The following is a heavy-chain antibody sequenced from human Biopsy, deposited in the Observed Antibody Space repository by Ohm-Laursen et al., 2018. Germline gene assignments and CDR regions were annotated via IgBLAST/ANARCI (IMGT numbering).Heavy chain of an antibody. J-gene: IGHJ3*01. V-gene: IGHV4-59*12. Sequence: PPGTLSLTCTVSGGPIDSYYWSWIRQPPGKALEWIGYIYFTGRTSYNPSPKSRVTMSVNTSKKQFSLRLSSVTAADTAMYYCASVVLGPTNDAFDLWGQGTMVVVSS. CDR1: GGPIDSYY. CDR3: ASVVLGPTNDAFDL. CDR2: IYFTGRT. D-gene: IGHD3-22*01.